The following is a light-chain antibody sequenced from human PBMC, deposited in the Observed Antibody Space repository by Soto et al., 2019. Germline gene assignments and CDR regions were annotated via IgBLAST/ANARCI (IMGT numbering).Light chain of an antibody. J-gene: IGKJ1*01. CDR3: QQYGSSPWT. Sequence: EIVLTQSPGTLSLSPGERATLSCRVSQSVSSSYLAWYQQKPGQAPRLLIYGVSGRATGIPDRFSGSGSGTDFTLTISRLEPEDFAVYYCQQYGSSPWTFGQGTKVEIK. V-gene: IGKV3-20*01. CDR1: QSVSSSY. CDR2: GVS.